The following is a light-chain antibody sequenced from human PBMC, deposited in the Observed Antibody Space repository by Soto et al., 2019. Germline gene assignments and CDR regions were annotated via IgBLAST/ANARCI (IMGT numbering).Light chain of an antibody. V-gene: IGKV3-20*01. CDR2: GAS. J-gene: IGKJ4*01. Sequence: ENVLTQSPGTLSLSPGERATLSCRASQSVSTSYLAWYQQKPGQAPRLLIYGASSRATGIPDRCRGSGSGADFTLNISRLEPDDFAVYYCQQYGSVPLTFGGGTKVEIK. CDR1: QSVSTSY. CDR3: QQYGSVPLT.